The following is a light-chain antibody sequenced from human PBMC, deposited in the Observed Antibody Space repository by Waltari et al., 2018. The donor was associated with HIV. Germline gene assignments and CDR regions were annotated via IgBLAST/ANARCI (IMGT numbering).Light chain of an antibody. Sequence: QSVLTQPPSVSGAPGQRVTISCTGSSSNIGAGSDVHWYQQFPGTAPKVLIYGNPYRPSGVPDRFSGSKSGSSASLLITGLQAEDDADYYCQSYDISLSGWVFGGGTKLTVL. CDR3: QSYDISLSGWV. J-gene: IGLJ3*02. V-gene: IGLV1-40*01. CDR2: GNP. CDR1: SSNIGAGSD.